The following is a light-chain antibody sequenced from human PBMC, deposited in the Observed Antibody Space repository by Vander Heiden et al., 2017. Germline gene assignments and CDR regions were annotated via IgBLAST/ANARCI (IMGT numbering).Light chain of an antibody. Sequence: SYVLTQPPSVSVAPGPTSRITCGGNNIGRKSVHWHQQTPGQGPVRGVEEDSARPSGIPERLAGETSGNQETLTISRVEAGDEADDDCKVWDSCSDNVVFGGGTKLTVL. CDR3: KVWDSCSDNVV. J-gene: IGLJ2*01. CDR2: EDS. CDR1: NIGRKS. V-gene: IGLV3-21*02.